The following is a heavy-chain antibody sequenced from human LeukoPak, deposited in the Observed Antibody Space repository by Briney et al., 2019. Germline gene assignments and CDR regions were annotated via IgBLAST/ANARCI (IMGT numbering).Heavy chain of an antibody. D-gene: IGHD4-11*01. CDR2: IIPIFGTA. Sequence: ASVKVSCKASGGTFSSYAISWVRQAPGQGLEWMGGIIPIFGTANYAQKFQGRVTITADESTSTAYMELSSLRAEDTAVYYCTARRLPFFDYWGQGALVTVSS. J-gene: IGHJ4*02. V-gene: IGHV1-69*13. CDR1: GGTFSSYA. CDR3: TARRLPFFDY.